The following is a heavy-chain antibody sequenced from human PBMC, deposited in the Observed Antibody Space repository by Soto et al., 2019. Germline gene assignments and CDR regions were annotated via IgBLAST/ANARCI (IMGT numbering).Heavy chain of an antibody. CDR1: GYSFTSYL. J-gene: IGHJ6*02. Sequence: PGESLKISCKGSGYSFTSYLISWVRQLPGKGLEWMGRIDPSDSYTNYSPSFQGHVTISADKSISTAYLQWSSLKASDTAMYYCARDNSYYYYGMDVWGQGTTVTVSS. D-gene: IGHD2-15*01. V-gene: IGHV5-10-1*01. CDR2: IDPSDSYT. CDR3: ARDNSYYYYGMDV.